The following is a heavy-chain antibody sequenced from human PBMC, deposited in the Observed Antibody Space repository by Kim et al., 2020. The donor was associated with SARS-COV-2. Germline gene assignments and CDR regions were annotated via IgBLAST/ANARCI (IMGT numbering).Heavy chain of an antibody. V-gene: IGHV3-7*01. CDR3: TPDWMS. D-gene: IGHD2-2*03. J-gene: IGHJ4*02. CDR2: QDGSQA. Sequence: QDGSQAYYVDSVKGRFTISRDNAKSSLFLHMSALRAEDTAVYYCTPDWMSWGQGTLVPVSS.